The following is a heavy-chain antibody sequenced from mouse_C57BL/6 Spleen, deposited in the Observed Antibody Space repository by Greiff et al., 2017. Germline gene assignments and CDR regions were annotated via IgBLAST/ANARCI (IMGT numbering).Heavy chain of an antibody. CDR2: ISSGSSTI. D-gene: IGHD1-1*02. J-gene: IGHJ4*01. V-gene: IGHV5-17*01. Sequence: EVQLVESGGGLVKPGGSLKLSCAASGFTFSDYGMHWVRQAPEQGLEWVAYISSGSSTIYYADTVKGRFTISRDNAKNTLFLQMTSLRSEDTAMYYCARRKLFYAMDYWGQGTSVTVSS. CDR3: ARRKLFYAMDY. CDR1: GFTFSDYG.